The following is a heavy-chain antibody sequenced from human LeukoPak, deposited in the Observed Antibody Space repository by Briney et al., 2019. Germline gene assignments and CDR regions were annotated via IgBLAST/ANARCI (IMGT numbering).Heavy chain of an antibody. V-gene: IGHV3-21*01. Sequence: GGSLRLSCAASGFTFSSYGMHWVRQAPGKGLEWVSSISSSSSYIYYADSVKGRFTISRDNAKNSLYLQMNSLRAEDTAVYYCARDHLAAAGNSADYWGQGTLVTVSS. CDR2: ISSSSSYI. CDR3: ARDHLAAAGNSADY. J-gene: IGHJ4*02. CDR1: GFTFSSYG. D-gene: IGHD6-13*01.